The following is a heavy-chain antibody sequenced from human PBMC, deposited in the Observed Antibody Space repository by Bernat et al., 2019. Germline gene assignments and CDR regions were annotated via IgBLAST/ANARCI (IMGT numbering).Heavy chain of an antibody. J-gene: IGHJ4*02. Sequence: EVQLLESGGGLVQPGESLRLSCAASGFTFSSHGMSWVRQAPGKGLEWVSSIGRSGNTYYSDSAKGRFTMSRDKSNNTLNLQMNTLRAEDTAVYYCATRGPTGSYFFDSWGQGTLVTVSS. D-gene: IGHD3-10*01. CDR2: IGRSGNT. CDR1: GFTFSSHG. CDR3: ATRGPTGSYFFDS. V-gene: IGHV3-23*01.